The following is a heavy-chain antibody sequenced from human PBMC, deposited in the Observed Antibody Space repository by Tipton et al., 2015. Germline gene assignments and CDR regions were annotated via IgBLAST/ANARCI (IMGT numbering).Heavy chain of an antibody. D-gene: IGHD6-19*01. CDR3: ARPIRGYRSGWYGANDY. CDR1: GFTFSSYN. CDR2: ISSSSSYI. J-gene: IGHJ4*02. Sequence: SLRLSCAASGFTFSSYNMNWVRQAPGKGLEWVSSISSSSSYIYYADSVKGRFTISRDNTWNSLYLQMNSLGAEDTAVYYCARPIRGYRSGWYGANDYWGQGTLVTVSS. V-gene: IGHV3-21*06.